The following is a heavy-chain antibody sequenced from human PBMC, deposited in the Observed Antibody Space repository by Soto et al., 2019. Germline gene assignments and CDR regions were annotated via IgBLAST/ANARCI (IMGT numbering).Heavy chain of an antibody. J-gene: IGHJ3*02. CDR1: GGSLSTYY. D-gene: IGHD3-10*01. CDR3: ARQITMVRGVIIPHDAFDI. V-gene: IGHV4-59*08. Sequence: SETLSLTCTVSGGSLSTYYWSWIRQPPRKGLEWIGYIYYSGSTNYNPSLKSRVTISVDTSKNQFSLKLSSVTAADTAVYYCARQITMVRGVIIPHDAFDIWGQGTMVTVSS. CDR2: IYYSGST.